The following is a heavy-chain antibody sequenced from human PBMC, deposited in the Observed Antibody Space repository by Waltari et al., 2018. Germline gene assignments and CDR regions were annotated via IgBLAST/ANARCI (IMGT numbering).Heavy chain of an antibody. J-gene: IGHJ3*02. V-gene: IGHV4-59*11. D-gene: IGHD1-26*01. CDR1: GGSISSHY. CDR2: IYYSGST. Sequence: QVQLQESGPGLVKPSETLSLTCTVSGGSISSHYWSWIRQPPGKGLEWIGYIYYSGSTNYNPSHKSRVTISVDTSKNQFSLKLSSVTAADTAVYYCARDRLSGSYSDAFDIWGQGTMVTVSS. CDR3: ARDRLSGSYSDAFDI.